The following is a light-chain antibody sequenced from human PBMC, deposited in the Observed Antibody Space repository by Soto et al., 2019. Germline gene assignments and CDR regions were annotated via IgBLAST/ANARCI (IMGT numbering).Light chain of an antibody. CDR1: SSDVGSYNL. J-gene: IGLJ3*02. CDR2: EGS. CDR3: CSYAGWV. Sequence: QSVLTQPASVSGSPGQSITITCTETSSDVGSYNLVSWYQQHPGKAPKLMIYEGSKRPSGVSNRFSGSKSGNTASLTISGLQAEDEADYYCCSYAGWVFGGGTKLTVL. V-gene: IGLV2-23*01.